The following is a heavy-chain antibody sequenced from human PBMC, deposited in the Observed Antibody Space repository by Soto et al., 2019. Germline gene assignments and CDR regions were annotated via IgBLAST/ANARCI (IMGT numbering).Heavy chain of an antibody. CDR2: ISTSSSYT. CDR3: ARLRLTGYFDY. J-gene: IGHJ4*02. Sequence: PGGSLRLSCAASGFTFSDHYMTWIRQAPGKGLEWLSYISTSSSYTNYADSVKGRFTISRDNAMNSVYLQMNSLRAEDTAIYYCARLRLTGYFDYWGQGTLVTVSS. CDR1: GFTFSDHY. V-gene: IGHV3-11*03.